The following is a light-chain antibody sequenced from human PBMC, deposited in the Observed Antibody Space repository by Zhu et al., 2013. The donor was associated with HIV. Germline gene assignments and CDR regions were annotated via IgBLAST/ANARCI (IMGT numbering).Light chain of an antibody. CDR1: SSNIGAGFD. Sequence: QSVLTQPPSVSGAPGQRVTISCTGSSSNIGAGFDVHWYQQFPGTAPKLLIYVNNDRPSGVPDRFAGSKSGTSAFLAITGLQAEDEADYYCQSYDTTLSGRVFGGGTKLTVL. CDR2: VNN. V-gene: IGLV1-40*01. CDR3: QSYDTTLSGRV. J-gene: IGLJ3*02.